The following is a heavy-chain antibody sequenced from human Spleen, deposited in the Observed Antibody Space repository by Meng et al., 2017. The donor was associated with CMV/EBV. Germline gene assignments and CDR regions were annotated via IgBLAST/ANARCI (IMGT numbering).Heavy chain of an antibody. D-gene: IGHD6-13*01. V-gene: IGHV3-66*02. CDR2: VFGGNSA. CDR1: GFTFSSYA. J-gene: IGHJ4*02. Sequence: LSLTCATSGFTFSSYAMSWVRQAPGKGLEWVSVVFGGNSAYYADSVKGRFTISRDNSKNTLYLQMNSLRAEDTAVYYCARVPSSSWYEYWGQGTLVTVSS. CDR3: ARVPSSSWYEY.